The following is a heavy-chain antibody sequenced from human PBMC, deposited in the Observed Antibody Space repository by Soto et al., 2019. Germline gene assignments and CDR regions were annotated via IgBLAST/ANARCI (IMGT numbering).Heavy chain of an antibody. CDR2: IRSKANSYAT. CDR3: TTRDLGYCSGGSCYVVDFDY. Sequence: EVQLVESRGGLVQPGGSLKLSCAASGFTFSGSAMHWVRQASGKGLEWVGRIRSKANSYATAYAASVKGRFTISRDDSKHTAYLQMNSLKSEDTAVYYCTTRDLGYCSGGSCYVVDFDYWGQGTLVTVSS. J-gene: IGHJ4*02. V-gene: IGHV3-73*02. CDR1: GFTFSGSA. D-gene: IGHD2-15*01.